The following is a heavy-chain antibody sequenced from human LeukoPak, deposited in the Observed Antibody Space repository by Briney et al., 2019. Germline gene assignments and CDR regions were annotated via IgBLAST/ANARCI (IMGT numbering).Heavy chain of an antibody. V-gene: IGHV1-8*01. D-gene: IGHD2-2*02. CDR1: GYTFTSYD. CDR3: ARRAAIPYSYYALDV. CDR2: MHPKSGST. J-gene: IGHJ6*02. Sequence: ASVKVSCKASGYTFTSYDINWVRQATGQGLEWLGWMHPKSGSTGYAQKVLGRVTMTTNTSISTAYMELSSLRSEDSAVYYCARRAAIPYSYYALDVWGQGTTVIVSS.